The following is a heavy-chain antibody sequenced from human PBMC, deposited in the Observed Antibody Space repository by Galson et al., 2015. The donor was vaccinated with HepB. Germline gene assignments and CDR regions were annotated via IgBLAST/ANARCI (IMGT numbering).Heavy chain of an antibody. D-gene: IGHD6-19*01. Sequence: SLRLSCAASGFTFGSYSMNWVRQTPGKGLEWVSYISSSSSTIYYANSVKGRFTISRDNAKNSLYLQMNSLRDEDTAVYYCARDKTSGWYGLADYWGQGTVVTVSS. J-gene: IGHJ4*02. V-gene: IGHV3-48*02. CDR1: GFTFGSYS. CDR2: ISSSSSTI. CDR3: ARDKTSGWYGLADY.